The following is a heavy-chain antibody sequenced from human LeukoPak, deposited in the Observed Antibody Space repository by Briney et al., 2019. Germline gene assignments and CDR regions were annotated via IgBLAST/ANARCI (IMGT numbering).Heavy chain of an antibody. CDR2: INPNSGGT. V-gene: IGHV1-2*02. CDR3: ARDFDWPYSNAFDI. J-gene: IGHJ3*02. CDR1: GYTFISYY. Sequence: ASVKVSCKASGYTFISYYMHWVGQAPGQGVEGRGWINPNSGGTNYAKKFQGRVNMTRDKTISTAYMDLSRLRSDDTAVYYCARDFDWPYSNAFDIWGQGTMVTVSS. D-gene: IGHD3-9*01.